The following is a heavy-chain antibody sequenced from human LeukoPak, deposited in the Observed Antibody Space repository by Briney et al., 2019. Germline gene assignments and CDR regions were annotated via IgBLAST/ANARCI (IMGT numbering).Heavy chain of an antibody. J-gene: IGHJ3*02. Sequence: SQTLSLTCTVSGGSIRSGDFYWSWIRQHPVKGLEWIGYIYYSGSTYYNPSLKSRISISVDTSKNQFSLKLSSMTAADTAIYYCAKFLGGAGAFDIWGQGTVVTVSS. CDR3: AKFLGGAGAFDI. V-gene: IGHV4-31*03. CDR2: IYYSGST. D-gene: IGHD3-3*01. CDR1: GGSIRSGDFY.